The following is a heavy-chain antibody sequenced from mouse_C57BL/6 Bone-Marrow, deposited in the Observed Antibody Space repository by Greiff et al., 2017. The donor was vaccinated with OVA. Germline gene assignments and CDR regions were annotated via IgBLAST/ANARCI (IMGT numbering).Heavy chain of an antibody. V-gene: IGHV5-17*01. Sequence: EVKLVESGGGLVKPGGSLKLSCAASGFTFSDYGMHWVRQAPEKGLEWVAYISSGSSTIYYADTVKGRFTISRDNAKNTLFLQMTSLRSEDTAMYYCARDYYYGSKDYFDYWGQGTTLTVSS. CDR1: GFTFSDYG. CDR2: ISSGSSTI. CDR3: ARDYYYGSKDYFDY. J-gene: IGHJ2*01. D-gene: IGHD1-1*01.